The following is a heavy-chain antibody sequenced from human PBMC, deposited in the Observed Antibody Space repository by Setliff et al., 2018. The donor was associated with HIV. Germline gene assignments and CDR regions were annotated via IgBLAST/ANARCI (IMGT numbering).Heavy chain of an antibody. CDR2: IYSGGSTT. V-gene: IGHV3-23*03. CDR1: GFTFSSYA. J-gene: IGHJ3*02. CDR3: AKAYGGDSLKDGSDI. Sequence: HPGGSLRLSCAASGFTFSSYAMSWVRQATGKGLEWVSVIYSGGSTTYYADSVKGRFTISRHNSKNTLYLQMKSLRAEDTAVYYCAKAYGGDSLKDGSDIWGQGTMVT. D-gene: IGHD2-21*02.